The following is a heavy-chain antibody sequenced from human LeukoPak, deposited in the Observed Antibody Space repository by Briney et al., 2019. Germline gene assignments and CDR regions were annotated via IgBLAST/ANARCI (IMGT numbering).Heavy chain of an antibody. V-gene: IGHV3-15*01. Sequence: GGSLRLSCAASGFTFSNAWMSWVRQAPGKGLEWVGRIKSKTDGGTPDYAAPVKGRFTISRGDSKNTLYLQMNSLKTEDTAVYYCTGVSRSSWYDYWGQGTLVTVSS. CDR2: IKSKTDGGTP. CDR3: TGVSRSSWYDY. CDR1: GFTFSNAW. J-gene: IGHJ4*02. D-gene: IGHD6-13*01.